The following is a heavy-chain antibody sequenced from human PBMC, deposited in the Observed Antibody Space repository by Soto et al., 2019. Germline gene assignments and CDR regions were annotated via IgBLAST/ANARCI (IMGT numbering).Heavy chain of an antibody. V-gene: IGHV1-69*01. J-gene: IGHJ4*02. Sequence: QVQLVQSGAEVKKPGSSVKVSCKASGGTFSSYAISWVRQAPGQGLEWMGGIIPIFGTASYAQKFLGRVTSLVDESTSTAYIELSSLRSEYTAVYFCVREAYYDYVWGSYRYHYFDYWGQGTLVTVSS. CDR1: GGTFSSYA. CDR2: IIPIFGTA. D-gene: IGHD3-16*02. CDR3: VREAYYDYVWGSYRYHYFDY.